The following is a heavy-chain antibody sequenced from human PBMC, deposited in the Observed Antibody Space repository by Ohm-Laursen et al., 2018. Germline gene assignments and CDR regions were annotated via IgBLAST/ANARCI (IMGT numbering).Heavy chain of an antibody. CDR3: AKAPDSNYASYYYYGMDV. CDR2: ISWNSGYI. Sequence: SSLRLSCAASGFTFDDYAMHWVRQAPGKGLEWVSGISWNSGYIGYADSMKGRFTISRDNAKNSLYLQMNSLRAEDTALYYCAKAPDSNYASYYYYGMDVWGQGTTVTVSS. V-gene: IGHV3-9*01. J-gene: IGHJ6*02. CDR1: GFTFDDYA. D-gene: IGHD4-11*01.